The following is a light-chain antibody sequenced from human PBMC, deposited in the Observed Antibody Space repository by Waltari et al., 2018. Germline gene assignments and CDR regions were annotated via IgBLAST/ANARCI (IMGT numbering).Light chain of an antibody. Sequence: QSVLTQPPSASGTPGQTVTISCSGSSSHVGRSTLSWSQQLPGTAPKLLIFSHNQRPSGVPDRFSGSKSGTSASLAISGLQSEDEADYFCAAWDDSLNGFYVFGTGTRVTVL. CDR1: SSHVGRST. J-gene: IGLJ1*01. V-gene: IGLV1-44*01. CDR3: AAWDDSLNGFYV. CDR2: SHN.